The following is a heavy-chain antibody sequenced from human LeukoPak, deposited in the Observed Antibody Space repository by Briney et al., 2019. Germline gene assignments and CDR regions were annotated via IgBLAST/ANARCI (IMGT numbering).Heavy chain of an antibody. V-gene: IGHV3-15*01. CDR2: IKSKTDGGTT. CDR3: TTDPLTTVTPGDYFDY. D-gene: IGHD4-17*01. Sequence: PGGSLILSCAASGFTFSNVWMSWVRQAPGKGLEWVGRIKSKTDGGTTDYAAPVKGRFTISRDDSKNTLYLQMNSLKTEDTAVYYCTTDPLTTVTPGDYFDYWGQGTLVTVSS. CDR1: GFTFSNVW. J-gene: IGHJ4*02.